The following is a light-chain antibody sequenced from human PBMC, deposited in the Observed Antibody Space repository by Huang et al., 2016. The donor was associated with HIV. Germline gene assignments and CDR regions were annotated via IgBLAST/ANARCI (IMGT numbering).Light chain of an antibody. Sequence: EIVLPQSPGTLSLSPGQRLTLSCRASQTVSHDYLAWYQQKPGQSPRLLIYAASTRAAGSPDRFSGSGSATDFILTVSRLEPEDSAVYYCQQYALSPWTFGHGTKVEI. CDR1: QTVSHDY. CDR3: QQYALSPWT. V-gene: IGKV3-20*01. J-gene: IGKJ1*01. CDR2: AAS.